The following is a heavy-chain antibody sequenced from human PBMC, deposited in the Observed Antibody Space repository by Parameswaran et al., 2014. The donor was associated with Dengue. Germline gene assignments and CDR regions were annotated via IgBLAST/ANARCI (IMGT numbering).Heavy chain of an antibody. D-gene: IGHD4-17*01. CDR2: ISGNSVYT. Sequence: IRQPPGKGLEWVSAISGNSVYTYYADSVKGRFTISRDNSKSTLSLQMNSLRAEDTAVYYCAGGTTGTTKYFQNWGQGTLVTVSS. J-gene: IGHJ1*01. V-gene: IGHV3-23*01. CDR3: AGGTTGTTKYFQN.